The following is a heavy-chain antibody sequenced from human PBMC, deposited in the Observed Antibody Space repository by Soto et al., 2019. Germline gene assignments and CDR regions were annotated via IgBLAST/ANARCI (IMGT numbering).Heavy chain of an antibody. D-gene: IGHD1-26*01. Sequence: QVQLMESGGGVVQPGRSLRLSCVTSAFSFSSHAMHWVRQAPGKGLEWVAIISYDGAHTFYADSVKGRFTVSRDNSKSTLYLDRTSLTAEDTSLYYCARGSSGSDYLDHWGQGNLVTVSS. CDR1: AFSFSSHA. CDR2: ISYDGAHT. CDR3: ARGSSGSDYLDH. V-gene: IGHV3-33*01. J-gene: IGHJ4*01.